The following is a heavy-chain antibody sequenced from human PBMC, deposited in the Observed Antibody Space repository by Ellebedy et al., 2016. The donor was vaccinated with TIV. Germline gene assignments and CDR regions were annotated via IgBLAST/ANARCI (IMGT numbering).Heavy chain of an antibody. D-gene: IGHD2-21*02. J-gene: IGHJ4*02. CDR1: GGSFSGYY. CDR3: ARESYCGGDCYVLDK. Sequence: MPSETLSLTCAVYGGSFSGYYKSWIRQPPGKGLEWSGEINRRGSTKYNPSLKSRVTISVDTSKNQFSLKVNSVTAADTAVYYCARESYCGGDCYVLDKWGQGTLVTVSS. V-gene: IGHV4-34*01. CDR2: INRRGST.